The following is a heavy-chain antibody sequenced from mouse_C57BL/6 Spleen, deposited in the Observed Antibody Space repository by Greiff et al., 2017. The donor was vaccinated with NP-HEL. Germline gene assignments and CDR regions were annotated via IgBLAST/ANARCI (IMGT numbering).Heavy chain of an antibody. CDR1: GYAFSSSW. D-gene: IGHD1-1*01. V-gene: IGHV1-82*01. Sequence: LQESGPELVKPGASVKISCKASGYAFSSSWMNWVKQRPGKGLEWIGRIYPGDGDTNYNGKFKGKATLTADKSSSTAYMQPSSLASEDSAVYFCARMDSSYGYWGQGTTLTVSS. CDR3: ARMDSSYGY. J-gene: IGHJ2*01. CDR2: IYPGDGDT.